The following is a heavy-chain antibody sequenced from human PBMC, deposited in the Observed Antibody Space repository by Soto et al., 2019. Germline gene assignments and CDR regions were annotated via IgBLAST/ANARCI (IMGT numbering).Heavy chain of an antibody. D-gene: IGHD5-18*01. CDR2: IRSKANSYAT. CDR1: GFTFSGSA. V-gene: IGHV3-73*01. Sequence: GGSLRLSCAASGFTFSGSAMHWVRQASGKGLEWVGRIRSKANSYATAYAASVKGRFTISRDDSKNTAYLQMNSLKTEDTAVYYCTRRGKDTASYYYYMDVWGKGTTVTVSS. CDR3: TRRGKDTASYYYYMDV. J-gene: IGHJ6*03.